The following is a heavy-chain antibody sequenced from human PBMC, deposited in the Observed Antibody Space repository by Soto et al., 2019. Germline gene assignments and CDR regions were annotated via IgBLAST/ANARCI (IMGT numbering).Heavy chain of an antibody. Sequence: QVRLVQSGAEVKKPGASVKVSCKGSGYTFTSYGITWVRQAPGQGLEWMGWISAHNGNTNYAQKLQGRVTVTRDTSTRPAYMELRSLRSDATAVYYCARGRYGDYWGQGALVTVSS. CDR1: GYTFTSYG. V-gene: IGHV1-18*01. J-gene: IGHJ4*02. D-gene: IGHD1-1*01. CDR2: ISAHNGNT. CDR3: ARGRYGDY.